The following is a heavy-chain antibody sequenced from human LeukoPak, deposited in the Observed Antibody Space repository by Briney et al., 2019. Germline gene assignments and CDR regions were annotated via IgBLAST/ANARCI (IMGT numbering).Heavy chain of an antibody. V-gene: IGHV4-61*02. CDR1: GGSISSGSYY. D-gene: IGHD1-26*01. CDR2: IYTSGST. J-gene: IGHJ4*02. Sequence: PSETLSLTCTVSGGSISSGSYYWSWIRQPAGKGLEWIGRIYTSGSTNYNPSLKSRVTISVDTSKNQFSLKLSSVTAADTAVYYCARGELRGFDYWGQGTPVTVSS. CDR3: ARGELRGFDY.